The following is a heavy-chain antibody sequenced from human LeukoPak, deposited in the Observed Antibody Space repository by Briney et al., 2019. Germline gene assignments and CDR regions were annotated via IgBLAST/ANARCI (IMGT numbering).Heavy chain of an antibody. Sequence: SETLSLTCTVSGDSISGFYWNWIRQPPGKGLEWIGYIQYSGSTNYNPSLKSRVTISVDTSKNQFSLKLSSVTAADTAVYYCARVGVILGATTGWFGPWGQGTLVTVSS. D-gene: IGHD1-26*01. V-gene: IGHV4-59*08. CDR2: IQYSGST. J-gene: IGHJ5*02. CDR3: ARVGVILGATTGWFGP. CDR1: GDSISGFY.